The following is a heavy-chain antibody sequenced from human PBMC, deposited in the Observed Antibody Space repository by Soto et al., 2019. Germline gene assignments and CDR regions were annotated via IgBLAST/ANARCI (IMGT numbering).Heavy chain of an antibody. Sequence: GGSLRLSCAASGFTLTTYTMNWVRQAPGKGLEWVSSINGRSNYKYYTDSVRGRFTISRDNAKNSLYLQMNSLRAEDTAVYYCAREDGVXXANSAFDCWGQGTLVTVSS. CDR2: INGRSNYK. V-gene: IGHV3-21*01. CDR1: GFTLTTYT. D-gene: IGHD1-26*01. CDR3: AREDGVXXANSAFDC. J-gene: IGHJ4*02.